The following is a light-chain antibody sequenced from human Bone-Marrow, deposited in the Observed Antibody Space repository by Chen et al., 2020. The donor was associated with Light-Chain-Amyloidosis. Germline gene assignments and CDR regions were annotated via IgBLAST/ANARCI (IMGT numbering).Light chain of an antibody. Sequence: QSALTQPASVSGSPGPSITTSCTGTSSDVGGDNHVSWYQQHPDKAPKLMIDEVTNRPSWVPDRFSGSKADNTASLTISGLQTEDEADYCCSSYTSTNTLVFGSGTRVTVL. CDR1: SSDVGGDNH. CDR3: SSYTSTNTLV. CDR2: EVT. V-gene: IGLV2-14*01. J-gene: IGLJ1*01.